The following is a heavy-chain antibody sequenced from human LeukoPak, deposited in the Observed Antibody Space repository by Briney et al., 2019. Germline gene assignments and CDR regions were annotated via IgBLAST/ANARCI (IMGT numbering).Heavy chain of an antibody. V-gene: IGHV4-30-4*01. CDR3: ARVRGDAFDI. J-gene: IGHJ3*02. Sequence: SETLSLTCTVSGGSISSGDYYWSWIRQPPGKGLEWIGYIYYSGSTYYNPSLKSRVTISVDTSKNQFSLRLSSVTAADTAVYYCARVRGDAFDIWGQGTMVTVSS. CDR1: GGSISSGDYY. CDR2: IYYSGST.